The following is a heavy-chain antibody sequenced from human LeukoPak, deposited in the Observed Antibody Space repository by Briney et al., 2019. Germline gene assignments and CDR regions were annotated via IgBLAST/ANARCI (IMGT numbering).Heavy chain of an antibody. CDR2: IVVGSGNT. CDR3: AAEVVVVDGFDP. J-gene: IGHJ5*02. D-gene: IGHD3-22*01. CDR1: GFTFTSSA. Sequence: GTSVKVSCKASGFTFTSSAVQWVRQARGQRLEWIGWIVVGSGNTNYAQKFQERVTITRDMSTSTAYMELSSLRSEDTAVYCCAAEVVVVDGFDPWGQGTLVTVSS. V-gene: IGHV1-58*01.